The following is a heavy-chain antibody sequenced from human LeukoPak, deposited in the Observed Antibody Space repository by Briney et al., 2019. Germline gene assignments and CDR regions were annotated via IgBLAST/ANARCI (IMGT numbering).Heavy chain of an antibody. J-gene: IGHJ4*02. CDR3: ATSGYSR. Sequence: VASVNLFCNASVYTFTIYGISWVRQAPGQGLEWMGWISAYNGNTNYAQKLQGRVTMTTDTSKSTAYMELRSLRSDATAVYYCATSGYSRWGQGTLVTVSS. CDR1: VYTFTIYG. CDR2: ISAYNGNT. D-gene: IGHD3-22*01. V-gene: IGHV1-18*01.